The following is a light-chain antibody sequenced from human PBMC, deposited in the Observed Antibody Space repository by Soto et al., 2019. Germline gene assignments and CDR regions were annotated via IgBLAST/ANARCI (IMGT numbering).Light chain of an antibody. CDR2: DVS. CDR3: SSYTSSSTLVV. Sequence: QSALTQPASVSGSPGQSITISCTGTSSDVGGYNYVSWYQQHPGKAPKLMIYDVSNRPSGVSNRFSGSKSGNTASLTISGLQAADEADCYCSSYTSSSTLVVFGGGTKLTV. J-gene: IGLJ2*01. V-gene: IGLV2-14*01. CDR1: SSDVGGYNY.